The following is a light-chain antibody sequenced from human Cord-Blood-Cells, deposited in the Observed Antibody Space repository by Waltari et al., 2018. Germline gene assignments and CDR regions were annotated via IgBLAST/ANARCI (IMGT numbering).Light chain of an antibody. J-gene: IGKJ1*01. Sequence: DIQMTQSPFTLSASVGDRVTITCRASQSISSWLAWYQQKPGKAPKPLIYDASSLESGVPSRFSGSGSGTEFTLTISSLQPDDFATYYCQQYNSYSWTFGQGTKVEIK. V-gene: IGKV1-5*01. CDR1: QSISSW. CDR3: QQYNSYSWT. CDR2: DAS.